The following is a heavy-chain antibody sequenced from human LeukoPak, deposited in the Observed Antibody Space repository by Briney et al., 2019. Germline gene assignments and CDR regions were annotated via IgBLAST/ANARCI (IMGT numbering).Heavy chain of an antibody. D-gene: IGHD6-19*01. J-gene: IGHJ4*02. CDR2: ISYDGSNK. CDR3: ARVGSGSPY. CDR1: GFTFSSYG. Sequence: PGGSLRLSCAASGFTFSSYGMHWVRQAPGKGLEWVAVISYDGSNKYYADSVKGRFTISRDNSKNTLYLQMNSLRAEDTAVYYCARVGSGSPYWGQGTLVTVSS. V-gene: IGHV3-30*03.